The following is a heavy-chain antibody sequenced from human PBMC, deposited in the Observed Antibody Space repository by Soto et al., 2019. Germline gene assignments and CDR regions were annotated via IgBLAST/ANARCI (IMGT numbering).Heavy chain of an antibody. D-gene: IGHD3-22*01. Sequence: QITLKESGPTLVKPTQTLTLTCTFSGFSLSTRGVGVGWIRQPPGKALEWLALIYWDDDKRYSPSLKNRLTITRDPSKNQVVLKISNMDSVGTAPYYCAHTRLYDGSGYSPFDYWGQGTLVTVSS. CDR3: AHTRLYDGSGYSPFDY. V-gene: IGHV2-5*02. CDR2: IYWDDDK. CDR1: GFSLSTRGVG. J-gene: IGHJ4*02.